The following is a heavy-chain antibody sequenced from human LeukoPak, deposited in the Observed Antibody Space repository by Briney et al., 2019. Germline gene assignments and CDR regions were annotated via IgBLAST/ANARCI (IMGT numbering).Heavy chain of an antibody. D-gene: IGHD3-10*01. CDR3: ARSALLWFGELPEPTPFDY. V-gene: IGHV1-18*01. CDR1: GYTFTSYG. CDR2: ISAYNGNT. J-gene: IGHJ4*02. Sequence: ASVKVSCKASGYTFTSYGISWVRQAPGQGLEWMGWISAYNGNTNYAQKLQGRVTMTTDTSTSTAYMELRSLRSDDTAVYYCARSALLWFGELPEPTPFDYWGQGTLVTVSS.